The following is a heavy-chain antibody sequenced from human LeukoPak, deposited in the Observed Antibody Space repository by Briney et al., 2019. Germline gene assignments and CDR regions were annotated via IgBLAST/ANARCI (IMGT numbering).Heavy chain of an antibody. J-gene: IGHJ6*02. Sequence: GGSLRLSCAASGFTFSSYWMGWVRQAPGKALEWVANIKQDGSEKYYVDSVKGRFTISRDNAKNSLYLQMNSLRAEDTAVYYCARTSIAAAGTDYYYGMDVWGQGTTVTVSS. CDR2: IKQDGSEK. V-gene: IGHV3-7*01. CDR1: GFTFSSYW. D-gene: IGHD6-13*01. CDR3: ARTSIAAAGTDYYYGMDV.